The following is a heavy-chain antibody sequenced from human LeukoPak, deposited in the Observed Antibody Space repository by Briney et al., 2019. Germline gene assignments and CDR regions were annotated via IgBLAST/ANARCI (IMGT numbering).Heavy chain of an antibody. V-gene: IGHV4-59*01. Sequence: SETLSLTCTVSGGSISSYYWSWIRQPPGQGLEWIGYIYYSGSTNYNPSLKSRVTISVDTSKNQFSLKLSSVTAADTAVYYCARDGYSYGPNWYFDLWGRGTLVTVSS. D-gene: IGHD5-18*01. CDR1: GGSISSYY. CDR3: ARDGYSYGPNWYFDL. CDR2: IYYSGST. J-gene: IGHJ2*01.